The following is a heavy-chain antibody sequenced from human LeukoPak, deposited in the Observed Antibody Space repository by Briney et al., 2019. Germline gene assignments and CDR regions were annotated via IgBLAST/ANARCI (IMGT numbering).Heavy chain of an antibody. CDR1: GFTFSSYE. Sequence: GGSLRLSCAASGFTFSSYEMNWVRQAPGKGLEWVSYISSSGSTIYYADSVKGRFTISRDNAKNSLYLQTNSLRAEDTAVYYCARLGTYYYDSSGYSPDYWGQGTLVTVSS. D-gene: IGHD3-22*01. CDR2: ISSSGSTI. V-gene: IGHV3-48*03. CDR3: ARLGTYYYDSSGYSPDY. J-gene: IGHJ4*02.